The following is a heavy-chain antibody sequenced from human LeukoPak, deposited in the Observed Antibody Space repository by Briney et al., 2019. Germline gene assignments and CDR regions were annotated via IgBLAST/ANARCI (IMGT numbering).Heavy chain of an antibody. CDR3: GRETDFGVVTN. D-gene: IGHD3-3*01. Sequence: NPSQTLSLTCAISGDSVSSNGASWNWIRQSPSRVLEWLGRTYYRSQQWHSDYAPSMKGRITINPDTSKNQFSLQLNSMTPEDTAVYYCGRETDFGVVTNWGQGTLVTVSS. J-gene: IGHJ4*02. CDR1: GDSVSSNGAS. CDR2: TYYRSQQWHS. V-gene: IGHV6-1*01.